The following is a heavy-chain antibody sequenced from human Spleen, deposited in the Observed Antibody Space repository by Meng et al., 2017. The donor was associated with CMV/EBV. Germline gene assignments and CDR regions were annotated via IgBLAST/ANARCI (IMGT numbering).Heavy chain of an antibody. Sequence: ASVKVSCKASGYPFSSYDINWVRLVPGQGLEWMGRINPNIGGASYAQKFQGRVAMTRDSSISTAYMELSSLRSDDTAVYYCARDPSQIYWFDTWGQGTLVTVSS. V-gene: IGHV1-2*06. CDR3: ARDPSQIYWFDT. CDR2: INPNIGGA. J-gene: IGHJ5*02. CDR1: GYPFSSYD. D-gene: IGHD2/OR15-2a*01.